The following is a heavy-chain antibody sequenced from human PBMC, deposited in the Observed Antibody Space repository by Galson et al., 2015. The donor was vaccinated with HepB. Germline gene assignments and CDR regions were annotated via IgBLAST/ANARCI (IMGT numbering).Heavy chain of an antibody. V-gene: IGHV3-23*01. CDR2: ISGRGGST. CDR3: AKGLGTMVRGVIKVFFDY. Sequence: SLRLSCAASGFTFSSYAMSWVRQAPGKGLEWVAAISGRGGSTYYADSVKGRFTISRDNSKNTLYLQMNSLRAEDTAVYYCAKGLGTMVRGVIKVFFDYWGQGSLVTVSS. J-gene: IGHJ4*02. CDR1: GFTFSSYA. D-gene: IGHD3-10*01.